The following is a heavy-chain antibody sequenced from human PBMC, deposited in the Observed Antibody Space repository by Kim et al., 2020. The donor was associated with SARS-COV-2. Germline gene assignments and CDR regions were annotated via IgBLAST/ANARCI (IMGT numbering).Heavy chain of an antibody. CDR1: GYSFTSYW. Sequence: GESLKISCKGSGYSFTSYWISWVRQMPGKGLEWMGRIDPSDSYTNYSPSFQGHVTISADKSISTAYLQWSSLKASDTAMYYCARGVHPLTGSYYGMDVWGQGTTVTVSS. V-gene: IGHV5-10-1*01. J-gene: IGHJ6*02. CDR2: IDPSDSYT. CDR3: ARGVHPLTGSYYGMDV. D-gene: IGHD1-20*01.